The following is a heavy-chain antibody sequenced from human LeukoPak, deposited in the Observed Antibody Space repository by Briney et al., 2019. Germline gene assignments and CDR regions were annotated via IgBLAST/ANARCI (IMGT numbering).Heavy chain of an antibody. V-gene: IGHV3-23*01. Sequence: GGSLRLSCAASGFTFSSYAMSWVRQAPGKGLEWVSVISGSGGGTYYADSVKGRFTISRDNSKNTLYLQMNSLRVEDSAVYYCAKGIEAYCSGGSCYLVYWGQGTLVTVSS. CDR3: AKGIEAYCSGGSCYLVY. D-gene: IGHD2-15*01. CDR1: GFTFSSYA. J-gene: IGHJ4*02. CDR2: ISGSGGGT.